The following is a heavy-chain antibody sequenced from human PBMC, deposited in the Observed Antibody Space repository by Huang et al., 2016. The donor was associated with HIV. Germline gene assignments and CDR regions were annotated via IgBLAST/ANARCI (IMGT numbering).Heavy chain of an antibody. CDR2: SKSDGSRT. CDR3: ARDPRIQSWLNFFDY. CDR1: GFSISSYW. D-gene: IGHD3-22*01. V-gene: IGHV3-74*01. Sequence: EVQLVESGGGLVQPGGSLRLSCAASGFSISSYWMHWVRQAPGKGRVWGSGSKSDGSRTSYADSVKGRFTISRDNAKNTLYLQMNSLRAEDTAVYYCARDPRIQSWLNFFDYWGQGTLVSVSS. J-gene: IGHJ4*02.